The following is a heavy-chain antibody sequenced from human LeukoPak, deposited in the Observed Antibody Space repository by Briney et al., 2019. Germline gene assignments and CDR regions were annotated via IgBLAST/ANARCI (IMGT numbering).Heavy chain of an antibody. J-gene: IGHJ4*02. V-gene: IGHV4-39*02. D-gene: IGHD2-15*01. CDR3: ARDLANCSGGSCSDY. CDR1: GGSISSSSYY. Sequence: SETLSLTCTVSGGSISSSSYYWGWIRQPPGKGLEWIGSIHYSGSTYYNPSLKSRVTISVDTSKNQFSLKLSSVTAADTAVYYCARDLANCSGGSCSDYWGQGTLVTVSS. CDR2: IHYSGST.